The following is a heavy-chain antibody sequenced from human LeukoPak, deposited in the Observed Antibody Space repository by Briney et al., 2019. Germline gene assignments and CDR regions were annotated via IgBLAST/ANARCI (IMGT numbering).Heavy chain of an antibody. CDR3: ASTLCSDDNCYLDYYYYMDV. Sequence: PGGSLRLSCAASGFTFSSYSMNWVRQAPGKGLEWVSSISSSSSYIHYADSVKGRFTISRDNAKNSLYLQMNSLRAEDTAVYYCASTLCSDDNCYLDYYYYMDVWGKGTTVTISS. V-gene: IGHV3-21*01. J-gene: IGHJ6*03. D-gene: IGHD2-15*01. CDR1: GFTFSSYS. CDR2: ISSSSSYI.